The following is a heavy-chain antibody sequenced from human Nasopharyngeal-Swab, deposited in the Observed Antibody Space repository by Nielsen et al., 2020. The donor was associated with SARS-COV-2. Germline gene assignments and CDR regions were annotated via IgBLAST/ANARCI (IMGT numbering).Heavy chain of an antibody. CDR2: INTNTGNP. V-gene: IGHV7-4-1*02. Sequence: ASVKVSCKASGYTFPSYSMNWGRQAPGQGVEGVGWINTNTGNPTYAQGFTGRFVFSLDTSVSTAYLQISSLKAEDTAVYYCARGDSPDNYYDSSGYAFDIWGQGTMVTVSS. CDR3: ARGDSPDNYYDSSGYAFDI. CDR1: GYTFPSYS. J-gene: IGHJ3*02. D-gene: IGHD3-22*01.